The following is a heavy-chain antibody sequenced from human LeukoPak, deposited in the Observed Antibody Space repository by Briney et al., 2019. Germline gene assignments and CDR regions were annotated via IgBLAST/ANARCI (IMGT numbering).Heavy chain of an antibody. CDR3: ARVEVTSSWYSIDY. V-gene: IGHV4-59*01. CDR1: GGSISSYY. CDR2: IYYSGST. D-gene: IGHD6-13*01. J-gene: IGHJ4*02. Sequence: SGTLSLTCTVSGGSISSYYWSWIRQPPGKGLEWIGYIYYSGSTNYNPSLKSRVIISVDTSKNQFSLKLTSVTAADTAVYYCARVEVTSSWYSIDYWGQGILVTVSS.